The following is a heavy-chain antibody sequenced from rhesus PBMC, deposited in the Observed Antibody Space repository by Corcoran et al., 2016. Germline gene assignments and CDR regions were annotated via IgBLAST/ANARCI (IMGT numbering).Heavy chain of an antibody. CDR3: ARIGTGWWYFDL. CDR2: VDPVYGEI. CDR1: ESTLPELS. V-gene: IGHV1-156*01. J-gene: IGHJ2*01. D-gene: IGHD6-31*01. Sequence: EVQLGQSGAEVKKLGAPGRAPCQVPESTLPELSWPGVERPPGKGLGWMGGVDPVYGEIIHAEKFQGRVTMTEDTSTDTAYMELSSLRSEDTAVYYCARIGTGWWYFDLWGPGTPITISS.